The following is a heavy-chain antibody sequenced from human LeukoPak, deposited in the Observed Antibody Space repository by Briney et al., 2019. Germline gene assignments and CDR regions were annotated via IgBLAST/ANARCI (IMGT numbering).Heavy chain of an antibody. CDR3: ARHLVGATRGFGY. V-gene: IGHV3-48*01. J-gene: IGHJ4*02. D-gene: IGHD1-26*01. Sequence: GGSLRLSCAASGFTFSSYSMNWVRQAPGKGLEWVSYISSSSSSIYYADSVKGRFTISRDNVKNSLYLQMNSLRAEDTAVYYCARHLVGATRGFGYWGQGTLVTVSS. CDR2: ISSSSSSI. CDR1: GFTFSSYS.